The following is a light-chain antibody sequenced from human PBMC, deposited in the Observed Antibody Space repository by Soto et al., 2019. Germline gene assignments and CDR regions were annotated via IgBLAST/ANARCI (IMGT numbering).Light chain of an antibody. CDR2: EVS. CDR1: SSDVGGYNY. Sequence: QSALTQPPSASGSPGQSVTISCTGTSSDVGGYNYVSWYQQHPGKAPKLMIYEVSKRPSGVPDRFSGSKSGNTASLTVSGLQAEDEADYYCSSYAGSNNYFFGTGTKRTVL. V-gene: IGLV2-8*01. CDR3: SSYAGSNNYF. J-gene: IGLJ1*01.